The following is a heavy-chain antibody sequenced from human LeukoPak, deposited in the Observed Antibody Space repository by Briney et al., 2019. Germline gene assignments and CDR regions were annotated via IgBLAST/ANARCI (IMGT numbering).Heavy chain of an antibody. Sequence: GGSLRLSCAASGFTVDNNYMHWVRQAPGKGLEWMGGFDPEDGETIYAQKFQGRVTMTEDTSTDTAYMELGSLRSEDTAVYYCATAGSGYGELDYWGQGTLVTVSS. J-gene: IGHJ4*02. CDR1: GFTVDNNY. D-gene: IGHD3-22*01. V-gene: IGHV1-24*01. CDR3: ATAGSGYGELDY. CDR2: FDPEDGET.